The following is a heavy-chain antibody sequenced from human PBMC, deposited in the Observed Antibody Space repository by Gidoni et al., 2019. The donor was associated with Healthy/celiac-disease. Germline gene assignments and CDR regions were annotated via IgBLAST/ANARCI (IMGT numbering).Heavy chain of an antibody. CDR3: AKDQRIAVAGIYR. V-gene: IGHV3-23*01. D-gene: IGHD6-19*01. Sequence: EVKLLESGGGVVQPGGSRRLSCAAAGLAFSSYAMSWVRQAPGKGLELFSAISGSGGSPYYSDSVKGLFPISRDNSKNTLYLHMNSLRAEDTAVYYCAKDQRIAVAGIYRWGQGTLVTVSS. J-gene: IGHJ5*02. CDR2: ISGSGGSP. CDR1: GLAFSSYA.